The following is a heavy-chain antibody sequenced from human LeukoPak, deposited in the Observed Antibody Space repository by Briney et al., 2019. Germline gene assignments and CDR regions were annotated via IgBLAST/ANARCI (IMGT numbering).Heavy chain of an antibody. J-gene: IGHJ4*02. D-gene: IGHD2-2*02. Sequence: SETLSLTCAVYGGSFSGYYWSWIRQPPGKGLEWIGEINHSGSTNYNPSLKSRVTISVDTSKNQFSLKLSSVTAADTAVYYCARGVLGYCSSTSCYTFDYWGQGTLVTVSS. CDR1: GGSFSGYY. CDR3: ARGVLGYCSSTSCYTFDY. CDR2: INHSGST. V-gene: IGHV4-34*01.